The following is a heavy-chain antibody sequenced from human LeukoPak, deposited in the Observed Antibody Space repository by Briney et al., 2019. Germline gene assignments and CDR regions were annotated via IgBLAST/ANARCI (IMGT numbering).Heavy chain of an antibody. V-gene: IGHV4-34*01. Sequence: PSETLSLTCAVYGGSFSGYYWSWIRQPPGKGLEWIGEINHSGSTNYNPSLKSRVTISVDTSKNQFSLKLSSVTAADTAVYYCAGGHYGDYRLRGGLLYWGQGTLVTVSS. CDR3: AGGHYGDYRLRGGLLY. CDR2: INHSGST. CDR1: GGSFSGYY. D-gene: IGHD4-17*01. J-gene: IGHJ4*02.